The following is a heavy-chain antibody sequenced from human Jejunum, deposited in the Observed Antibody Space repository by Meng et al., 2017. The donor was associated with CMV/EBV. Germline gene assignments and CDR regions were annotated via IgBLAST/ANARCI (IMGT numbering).Heavy chain of an antibody. CDR1: GFTFDSYA. CDR2: ISGSGLST. V-gene: IGHV3-23*01. Sequence: GFTFDSYAMDWVRQAPGRGLEWVSRISGSGLSTHYIDSVKGRFTISRDNSKNSLYLQMNSVRADDTAVYHCAKASPYGGNTFFDYWGQGARGTGSS. D-gene: IGHD4/OR15-4a*01. CDR3: AKASPYGGNTFFDY. J-gene: IGHJ4*02.